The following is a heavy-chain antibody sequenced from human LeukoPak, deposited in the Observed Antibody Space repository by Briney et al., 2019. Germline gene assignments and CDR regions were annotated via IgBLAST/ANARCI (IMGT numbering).Heavy chain of an antibody. Sequence: ASVKVSCKASGYTFTGYYMHGVRQAPGQGLEWIGWINPNSGGTNYAQKFQGRVTMTRDTSISTAYMELSRLRSDDTAVYYCARTTYYDFWSGYQTYYFDYWGQGTLVTVSS. J-gene: IGHJ4*02. D-gene: IGHD3-3*01. V-gene: IGHV1-2*02. CDR3: ARTTYYDFWSGYQTYYFDY. CDR2: INPNSGGT. CDR1: GYTFTGYY.